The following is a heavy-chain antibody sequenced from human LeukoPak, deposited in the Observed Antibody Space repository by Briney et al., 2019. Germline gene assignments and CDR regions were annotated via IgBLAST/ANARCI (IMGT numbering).Heavy chain of an antibody. CDR1: GFTFSSYA. V-gene: IGHV3-23*01. Sequence: PGGSLRLSCAASGFTFSSYAMSWVRQAPGKGLEWVSAIGGSGNSTYYADSVKGRFTISRDNSKNTLYLQMNSLRAEDTAVYYCAKRGFTYYYGSGSPNWFDPWGQGTLVTVSS. D-gene: IGHD3-10*01. CDR2: IGGSGNST. J-gene: IGHJ5*02. CDR3: AKRGFTYYYGSGSPNWFDP.